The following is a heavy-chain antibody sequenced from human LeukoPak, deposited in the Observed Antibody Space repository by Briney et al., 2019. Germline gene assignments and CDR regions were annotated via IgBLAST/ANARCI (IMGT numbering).Heavy chain of an antibody. CDR2: VSRFGGTT. CDR3: VKHVGSRWSNNRFDP. V-gene: IGHV3-23*01. CDR1: GFTFDSYA. Sequence: GGSLRLSCAASGFTFDSYAMSWVRQAPGKGLEWVSAVSRFGGTTYYADSAKGRFTNSRDNSNNTVYLQMNSLRVGDTALYYCVKHVGSRWSNNRFDPWGQGTLVTVS. J-gene: IGHJ5*02. D-gene: IGHD6-13*01.